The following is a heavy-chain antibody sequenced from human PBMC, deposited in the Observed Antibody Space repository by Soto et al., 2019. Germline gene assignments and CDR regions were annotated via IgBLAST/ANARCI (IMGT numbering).Heavy chain of an antibody. J-gene: IGHJ4*02. CDR1: GFTFSTYS. Sequence: PGGSLRLSCAASGFTFSTYSMNWVRQAPGKGLEWVSYISSSSSTIFYTDSVKGRFTVSRDNSRNTLSLQMISLRAEDTAVYYCGRERQWEPVLYWGQGT. CDR3: GRERQWEPVLY. D-gene: IGHD1-26*01. V-gene: IGHV3-48*01. CDR2: ISSSSSTI.